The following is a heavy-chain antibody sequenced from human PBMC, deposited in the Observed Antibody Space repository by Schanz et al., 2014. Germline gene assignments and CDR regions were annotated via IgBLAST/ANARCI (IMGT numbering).Heavy chain of an antibody. D-gene: IGHD3-3*01. CDR1: GFTVSSNY. J-gene: IGHJ6*02. V-gene: IGHV3-53*01. CDR3: AKIWKAHHLTGRPGWSDGMDV. Sequence: VQLVESGGGVVQPWGSLRLSCVASGFTVSSNYMSWVRQAPGKGLEWVSVIYSDGRTYYGDSVKGRFTISRDNSKNTLYLQMNSLRDEDTAMYYCAKIWKAHHLTGRPGWSDGMDVWGQGTTV. CDR2: IYSDGRT.